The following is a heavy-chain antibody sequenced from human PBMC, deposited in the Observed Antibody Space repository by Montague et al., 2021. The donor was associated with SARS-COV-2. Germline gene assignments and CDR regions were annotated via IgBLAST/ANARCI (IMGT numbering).Heavy chain of an antibody. CDR1: GGSITNNIYY. J-gene: IGHJ3*01. D-gene: IGHD5-12*01. Sequence: SETLSLTCTVSGGSITNNIYYWAWIRQPPGKGLEWIGSIYYTGNTYYNPSLKSRVTISVVTSKNHFTLKLSSVTAAATAVYYCASLKRYFECSGYSSAFDFWGQGTMVTVSS. V-gene: IGHV4-39*02. CDR3: ASLKRYFECSGYSSAFDF. CDR2: IYYTGNT.